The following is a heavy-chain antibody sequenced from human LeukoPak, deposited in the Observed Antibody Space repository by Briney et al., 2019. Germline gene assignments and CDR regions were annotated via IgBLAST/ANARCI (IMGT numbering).Heavy chain of an antibody. CDR1: GYSFPTYW. J-gene: IGHJ4*02. V-gene: IGHV5-51*01. CDR2: IYPDESNI. Sequence: GESLKISCKGSGYSFPTYWIAWVRQMPGKVLEWMGIIYPDESNIRYSPSFQGQVTISADKSISTAYLQWSSLKASDTAMYYCARPPSRGYSSSFEYWGQGTLVTVSS. D-gene: IGHD2-2*03. CDR3: ARPPSRGYSSSFEY.